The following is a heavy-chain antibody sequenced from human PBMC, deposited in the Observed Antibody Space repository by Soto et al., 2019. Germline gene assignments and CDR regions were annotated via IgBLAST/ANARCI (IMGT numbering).Heavy chain of an antibody. J-gene: IGHJ5*02. Sequence: SETLSLTCSVSGGSISRYYWSWIRQPPGKGLEWIGYAYYSGDTGYNPSLKSRVPMAVDTSKSQVSLKLSSVTAADTAVYYCARDRSTYGGGGTGEVKENWFDPWGQGALVTVSS. D-gene: IGHD2-8*01. CDR2: AYYSGDT. CDR3: ARDRSTYGGGGTGEVKENWFDP. V-gene: IGHV4-59*01. CDR1: GGSISRYY.